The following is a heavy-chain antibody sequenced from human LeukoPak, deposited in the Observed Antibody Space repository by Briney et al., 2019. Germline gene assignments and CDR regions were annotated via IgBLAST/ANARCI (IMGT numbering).Heavy chain of an antibody. Sequence: SETLSLTCTVSGGSISSYYWSWIRQPPGKGLEWIGYIYYSGSTNYNPSLKSRVTISVDTSKNQFSLKLSSVTAADTAVYYCARDGIQYSSSSGGFDYWGQGTLVTVSP. CDR2: IYYSGST. J-gene: IGHJ4*02. V-gene: IGHV4-59*01. CDR3: ARDGIQYSSSSGGFDY. CDR1: GGSISSYY. D-gene: IGHD6-6*01.